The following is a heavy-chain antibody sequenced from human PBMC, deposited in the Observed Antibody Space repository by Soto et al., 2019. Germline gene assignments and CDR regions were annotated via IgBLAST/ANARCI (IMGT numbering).Heavy chain of an antibody. Sequence: GGSLRLSCAVSGFTFSNYAMSWVRQAPGKGLEWVSGISGSGGSTYYADSVKGRFTISRDNSKNTLYLQMNSLRAEDTAVYYCAKCQKSTTCYVDYWGQGTLVTVSS. CDR3: AKCQKSTTCYVDY. D-gene: IGHD2-2*01. J-gene: IGHJ4*02. CDR2: ISGSGGST. V-gene: IGHV3-23*01. CDR1: GFTFSNYA.